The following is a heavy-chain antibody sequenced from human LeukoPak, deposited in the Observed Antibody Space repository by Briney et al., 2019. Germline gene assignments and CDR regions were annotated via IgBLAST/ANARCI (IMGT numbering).Heavy chain of an antibody. Sequence: ESSPALVKPTQTLTLTCTFSGFSLSTSGMSVNWIRQPPGKALEWLASIDWDDDKYYSTSLKTRLTISKDTSKNQVVLTLTNMDPVDTATYYCARIRYYYDSSGYSSTYYFDYWGQGTLVTVSS. CDR1: GFSLSTSGMS. D-gene: IGHD3-22*01. CDR2: IDWDDDK. CDR3: ARIRYYYDSSGYSSTYYFDY. J-gene: IGHJ4*02. V-gene: IGHV2-70*11.